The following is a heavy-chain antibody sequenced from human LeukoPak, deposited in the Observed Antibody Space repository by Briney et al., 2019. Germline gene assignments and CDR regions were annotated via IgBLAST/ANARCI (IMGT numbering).Heavy chain of an antibody. J-gene: IGHJ3*02. CDR1: GFTFSSSW. CDR3: ARDPNGDYIGAFDM. CDR2: IKEDGSEK. D-gene: IGHD4-17*01. Sequence: GGSLRPSCAASGFTFSSSWMSWVRQAPGKGLEWVANIKEDGSEKYYVDSVKGRFTISRDNSKYTLFLQMNSLRAADTAVYYCARDPNGDYIGAFDMWGPGTMVTVSS. V-gene: IGHV3-7*03.